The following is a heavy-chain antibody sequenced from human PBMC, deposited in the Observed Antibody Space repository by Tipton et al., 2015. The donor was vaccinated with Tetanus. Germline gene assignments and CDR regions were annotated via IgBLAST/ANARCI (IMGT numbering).Heavy chain of an antibody. V-gene: IGHV4-61*01. Sequence: GLVKPSETLSLTCTVSGGSVRSGSYYWNWIRQPPGKGLEWIGYIYYSGSTNYNPSLKSRVTISVDTSKNQFSLKLSSVTAADTAVYYCARGTGDYWGQGTLVTVSS. CDR3: ARGTGDY. CDR2: IYYSGST. J-gene: IGHJ4*02. D-gene: IGHD1-14*01. CDR1: GGSVRSGSYY.